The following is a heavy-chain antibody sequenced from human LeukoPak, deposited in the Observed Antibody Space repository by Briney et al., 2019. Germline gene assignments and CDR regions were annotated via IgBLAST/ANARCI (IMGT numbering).Heavy chain of an antibody. Sequence: TGGSLRLSCAASGFTFSSYSMNWVRQAPGKGLEWVSSISSSSSYIYYAGSVKGRFTISRDNAKNSLYLQVSSLRAEDTAVYYCARGGDLDWLYIDYWGLGTLVTVSS. D-gene: IGHD3-9*01. CDR1: GFTFSSYS. J-gene: IGHJ4*02. V-gene: IGHV3-21*01. CDR2: ISSSSSYI. CDR3: ARGGDLDWLYIDY.